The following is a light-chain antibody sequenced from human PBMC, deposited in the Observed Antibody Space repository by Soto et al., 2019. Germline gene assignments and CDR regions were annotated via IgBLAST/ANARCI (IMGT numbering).Light chain of an antibody. J-gene: IGLJ2*01. CDR2: YDS. V-gene: IGLV3-21*04. Sequence: SYELTKPPSVSVAPGKTARITCGGNNIGSKSVHWYQQKPRQAPVLVIYYDSDRPSGIPERFSGSNSGNTATLTVSRVEAGDEADYYCQVWDSSSVVFGGGTKLTVL. CDR3: QVWDSSSVV. CDR1: NIGSKS.